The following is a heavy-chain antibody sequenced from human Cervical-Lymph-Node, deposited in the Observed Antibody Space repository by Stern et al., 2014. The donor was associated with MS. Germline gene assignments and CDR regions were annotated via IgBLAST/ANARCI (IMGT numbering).Heavy chain of an antibody. CDR1: GYSFTSYW. D-gene: IGHD3-10*01. CDR2: IHPCHSDS. V-gene: IGHV5-51*01. CDR3: ARHRSYGDYGY. J-gene: IGHJ4*02. Sequence: VQLVQSGAEVKKPGESLKISCKGSGYSFTSYWIGWMPQMPGKGLEWMGIIHPCHSDSTYLPYFEGQVTMSADKSSPSAYLQWSSLKASDTAMYFCARHRSYGDYGYWGQGTLVIVSS.